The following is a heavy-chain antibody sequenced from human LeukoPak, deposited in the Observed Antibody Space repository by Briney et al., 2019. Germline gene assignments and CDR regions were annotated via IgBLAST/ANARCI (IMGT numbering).Heavy chain of an antibody. CDR2: IYPGDSDT. J-gene: IGHJ4*02. CDR1: GYSFTSYW. CDR3: ARREMVRGVTYFDY. Sequence: GESLQISRKGSGYSFTSYWIGWVRQMPGKGLEGMGIIYPGDSDTRYSPSFQGQVTISADKSISTAYLQWSSLKASDTAMYYCARREMVRGVTYFDYWGQGTLVTVSS. V-gene: IGHV5-51*01. D-gene: IGHD3-10*01.